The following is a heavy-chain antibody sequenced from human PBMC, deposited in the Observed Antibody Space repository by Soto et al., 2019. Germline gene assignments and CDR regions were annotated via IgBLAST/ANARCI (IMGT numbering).Heavy chain of an antibody. D-gene: IGHD3-22*01. V-gene: IGHV4-30-4*01. CDR1: GGSISSGDYY. Sequence: SETLSLTCTVSGGSISSGDYYWSWIRQPPGKGLEWIGYIYYSGSTYYNPSLKSRFTISVDTSKNQFSLNLSSVTAADTAVYYCARDRYYDSNGYGMDVWGQGTTVTVSS. CDR2: IYYSGST. J-gene: IGHJ6*02. CDR3: ARDRYYDSNGYGMDV.